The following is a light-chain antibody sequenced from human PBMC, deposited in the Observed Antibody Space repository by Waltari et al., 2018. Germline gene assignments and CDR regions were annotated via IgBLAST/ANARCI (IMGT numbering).Light chain of an antibody. V-gene: IGKV1-9*01. CDR3: QQYNNWPIT. Sequence: IQLTQSPSSLSASVGDRVTLTCRASQGISSYLAWYQQKPGKAPKLLIYAASTLQSGVPSRFSGSGSGTDFTLTISSLQPEDFATYYCQQYNNWPITFGQGTRLEIK. CDR2: AAS. J-gene: IGKJ5*01. CDR1: QGISSY.